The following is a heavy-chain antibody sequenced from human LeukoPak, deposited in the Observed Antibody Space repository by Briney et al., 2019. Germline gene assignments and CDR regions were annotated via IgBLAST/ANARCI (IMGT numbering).Heavy chain of an antibody. CDR1: GFTFTTYW. D-gene: IGHD3-10*01. Sequence: PGESLRLSCAASGFTFTTYWMSWVRQALGKGLEWVANIKQDGTEKYYVDSVKGRFTISRDNAKNSLYLQMNSLRVEDTAVYYCAKVAKYYYGSETYYFFEHWGQGTPVTASS. CDR3: AKVAKYYYGSETYYFFEH. J-gene: IGHJ4*02. CDR2: IKQDGTEK. V-gene: IGHV3-7*01.